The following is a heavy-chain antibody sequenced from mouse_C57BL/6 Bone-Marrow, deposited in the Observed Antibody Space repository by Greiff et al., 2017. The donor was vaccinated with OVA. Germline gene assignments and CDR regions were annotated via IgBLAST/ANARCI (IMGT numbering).Heavy chain of an antibody. CDR3: ATRTVVPVCAMDY. CDR2: IDPENGDT. Sequence: VQLQQSGAELVRPGASVKLSCTASGFNFKDDYMHWVKQRPEQGLEWIGWIDPENGDTEYASKFQGKATITADTSSNTSYLQLSSLTSEDTAVYYCATRTVVPVCAMDYWGQGTSVTVSS. D-gene: IGHD1-1*01. V-gene: IGHV14-4*01. J-gene: IGHJ4*01. CDR1: GFNFKDDY.